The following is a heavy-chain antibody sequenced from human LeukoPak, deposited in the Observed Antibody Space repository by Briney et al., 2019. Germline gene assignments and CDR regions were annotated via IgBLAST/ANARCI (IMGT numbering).Heavy chain of an antibody. D-gene: IGHD4-17*01. Sequence: RGSLRLSCAASGFTFSNYALTWVRQAPGRGLEWVSSISGAGTYYADSVKGRFSISRGNYKNTLYLQMSSLRAEDTAVYYCARDPNGNYVGAFDFQRWGQGTLVTVSS. CDR2: ISGAGT. CDR1: GFTFSNYA. V-gene: IGHV3-23*01. CDR3: ARDPNGNYVGAFDFQR. J-gene: IGHJ1*01.